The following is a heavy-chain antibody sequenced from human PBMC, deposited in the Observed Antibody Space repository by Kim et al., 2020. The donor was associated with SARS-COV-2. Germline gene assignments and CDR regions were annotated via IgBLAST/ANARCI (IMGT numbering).Heavy chain of an antibody. J-gene: IGHJ6*03. V-gene: IGHV4-34*01. CDR2: INHSGST. CDR3: ARGTRQWLVRGPYYYYMDV. D-gene: IGHD6-19*01. Sequence: SETLSLTCAVYGGSFSGYYWSWIRQPPGKGLEWIGEINHSGSTNYNPSLKSRVTISVDTSKNQFSLKLSSVTAADTAVYYCARGTRQWLVRGPYYYYMDVWGKETTVTVS. CDR1: GGSFSGYY.